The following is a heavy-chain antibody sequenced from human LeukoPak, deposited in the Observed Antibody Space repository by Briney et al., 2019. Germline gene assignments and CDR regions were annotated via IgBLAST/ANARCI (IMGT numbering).Heavy chain of an antibody. V-gene: IGHV1-18*01. CDR1: GYPFTSYY. CDR2: ISAYNGDT. CDR3: ARDGLSYTNPNNWFDP. J-gene: IGHJ5*02. Sequence: ASVKVSCKASGYPFTSYYINWVRQAPGQGLEWMGWISAYNGDTNYAQNLQGRVTMTTDTSTDIAYMEQRSLRSDDTAVYYCARDGLSYTNPNNWFDPWGQGTLVTVSS. D-gene: IGHD2-2*02.